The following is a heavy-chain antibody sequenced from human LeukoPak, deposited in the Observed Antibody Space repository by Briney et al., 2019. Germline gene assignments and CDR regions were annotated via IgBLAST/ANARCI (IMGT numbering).Heavy chain of an antibody. V-gene: IGHV3-30*02. CDR3: AKRNGDSFIDY. CDR2: IRSDGINK. CDR1: GFNFNNLG. J-gene: IGHJ4*02. Sequence: GGSLRLSCAASGFNFNNLGMHWVRQAPGKGLEWVAFIRSDGINKYYADSVKGRFTISRDNSKNTVSLQMNSLSPEDTALYYCAKRNGDSFIDYWGQGTLVTVSS. D-gene: IGHD4-17*01.